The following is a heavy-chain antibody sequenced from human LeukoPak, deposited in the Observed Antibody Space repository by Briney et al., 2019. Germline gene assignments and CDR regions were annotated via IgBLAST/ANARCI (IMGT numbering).Heavy chain of an antibody. V-gene: IGHV3-7*01. Sequence: GGSLRLSCAASGFTFSSYWMSWVRQAPGKGLEWVANIKQDGSEKYYVDSVKGRFTISRDNAKNSLYLQMNSLRAEDTAVYCCARTLLWFGEPYYFDYWGQGTLVTVSS. J-gene: IGHJ4*02. CDR2: IKQDGSEK. CDR1: GFTFSSYW. D-gene: IGHD3-10*01. CDR3: ARTLLWFGEPYYFDY.